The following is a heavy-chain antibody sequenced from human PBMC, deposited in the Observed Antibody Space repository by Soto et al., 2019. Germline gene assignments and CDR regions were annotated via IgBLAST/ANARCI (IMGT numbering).Heavy chain of an antibody. CDR3: AKPPIYNWNYYFAA. V-gene: IGHV3-23*01. Sequence: TGGSLRLSCAASGFTFSSYAMSWVRQAPGKGLERVSAISGSGGSTYYADSVKGRFTISRDNSKNTLYLQMDSLRAEDTATYYCAKPPIYNWNYYFAAGAQGPRVRSPQ. CDR2: ISGSGGST. J-gene: IGHJ4*02. D-gene: IGHD1-7*01. CDR1: GFTFSSYA.